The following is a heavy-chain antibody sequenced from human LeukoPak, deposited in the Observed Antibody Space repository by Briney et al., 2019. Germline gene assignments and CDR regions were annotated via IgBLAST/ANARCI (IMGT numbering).Heavy chain of an antibody. D-gene: IGHD3-22*01. V-gene: IGHV3-43D*03. CDR2: ISWDGGST. Sequence: QAGGSLRLSCAASGFTFSSYSMNWVRQAPGKGLEWVSLISWDGGSTYYADSVKGRFTISRDNSKNSLYLQMNSLRAEDTALYYCAKANYYDSSGYYDYWGQGTLVTVSS. CDR1: GFTFSSYS. CDR3: AKANYYDSSGYYDY. J-gene: IGHJ4*02.